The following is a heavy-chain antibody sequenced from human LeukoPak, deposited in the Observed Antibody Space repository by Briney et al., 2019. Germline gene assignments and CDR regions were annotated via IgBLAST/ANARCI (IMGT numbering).Heavy chain of an antibody. CDR1: GVPITSTSYY. CDR3: SSHSRSGHFYFYYMVV. CDR2: IYYGDT. D-gene: IGHD6-6*01. Sequence: SETLSLTCTVSGVPITSTSYYWGWIRQSPGKGLEWIGSIYYGDTSYNPSLNSRVTISVDTSKNQFSLKLNSVTAADTAVYYCSSHSRSGHFYFYYMVVWGKGTTVTVSS. V-gene: IGHV4-39*01. J-gene: IGHJ6*03.